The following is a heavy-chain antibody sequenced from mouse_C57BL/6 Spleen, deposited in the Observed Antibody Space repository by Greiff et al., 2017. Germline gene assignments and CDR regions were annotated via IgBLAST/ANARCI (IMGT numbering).Heavy chain of an antibody. V-gene: IGHV1-7*01. CDR1: GYTFTSYW. Sequence: QVQLKQSGAELAQPGASVKLSCKASGYTFTSYWMHWVNQRPGQGLEWIGYINPSSGYTKSNQKFKDKATLTADKSSSTAYMQLRTLTYEDAAVYYCARTMADYAMDYWGQGTSVTVSS. CDR2: INPSSGYT. CDR3: ARTMADYAMDY. D-gene: IGHD1-1*02. J-gene: IGHJ4*01.